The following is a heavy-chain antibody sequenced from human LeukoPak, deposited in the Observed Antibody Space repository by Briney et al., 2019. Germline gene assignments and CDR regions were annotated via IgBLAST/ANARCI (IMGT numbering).Heavy chain of an antibody. D-gene: IGHD3-3*01. CDR2: IIPIFGTA. CDR1: GGTFSSYA. CDR3: ARDLWSGYCNWFDP. Sequence: SVKVSCKASGGTFSSYAISWARQAPGQGLEWMGGIIPIFGTANYAQKFQGRVTITTDESTSTAYMELSSLRSEDTAVYYCARDLWSGYCNWFDPWGQGTLVTVSS. V-gene: IGHV1-69*05. J-gene: IGHJ5*02.